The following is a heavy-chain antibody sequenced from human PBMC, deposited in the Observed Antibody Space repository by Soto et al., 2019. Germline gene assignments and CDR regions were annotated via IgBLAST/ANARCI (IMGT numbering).Heavy chain of an antibody. D-gene: IGHD2-15*01. J-gene: IGHJ1*01. CDR1: GYIFTAYS. Sequence: QVQMVQSRAEVKKPGASVKVSCKTSGYIFTAYSMHWVRQAPGQGLEWMGVVNPSGGSAHYAQSFEDRVTLTRDTSTSTFYMELSSLRSEDTAVYYCAREENCRGGTCYSEYFHHWGHGTLVTDSS. CDR2: VNPSGGSA. V-gene: IGHV1-46*01. CDR3: AREENCRGGTCYSEYFHH.